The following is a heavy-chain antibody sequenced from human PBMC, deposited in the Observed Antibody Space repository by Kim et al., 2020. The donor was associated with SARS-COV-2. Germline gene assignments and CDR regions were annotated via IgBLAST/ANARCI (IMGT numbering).Heavy chain of an antibody. V-gene: IGHV4-59*01. J-gene: IGHJ3*02. Sequence: RVTISVDTSKNQFSLKLSSVTAADTAVYYCARRVTYYYDSSGYSLGAFDIWGQGTMVTVSS. CDR3: ARRVTYYYDSSGYSLGAFDI. D-gene: IGHD3-22*01.